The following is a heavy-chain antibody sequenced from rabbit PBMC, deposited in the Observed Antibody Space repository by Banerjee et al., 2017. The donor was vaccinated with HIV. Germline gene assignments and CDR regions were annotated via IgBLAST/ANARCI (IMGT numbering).Heavy chain of an antibody. D-gene: IGHD6-1*01. V-gene: IGHV1S40*01. Sequence: QELVESGGGLVQPGESLKLSCKASGIDFSSYYYMCWVRQAPGKGLGLIACIYTGSSGSTWYASWVNGRFTISKTSSTTVTLQMTSLTAADTATYFCARSYASYVGDGYGALKLWGPGTLVTV. CDR1: GIDFSSYYY. CDR3: ARSYASYVGDGYGALKL. CDR2: IYTGSSGST. J-gene: IGHJ4*01.